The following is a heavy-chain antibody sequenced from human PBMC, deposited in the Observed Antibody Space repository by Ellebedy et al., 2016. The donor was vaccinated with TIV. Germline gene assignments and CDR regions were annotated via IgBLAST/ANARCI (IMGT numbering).Heavy chain of an antibody. CDR3: ARAGFFGSYYSNSAFDY. CDR1: GGSFSGYY. J-gene: IGHJ4*02. D-gene: IGHD1-26*01. Sequence: MPSETLSLTCAVYGGSFSGYYWSWIRQPPGKGLEWIGEINHSGSTNYNPSLKSRVTISVDTSKNQFSLKLSSVTAADTAVYYCARAGFFGSYYSNSAFDYWGQGTLVTVSS. V-gene: IGHV4-34*01. CDR2: INHSGST.